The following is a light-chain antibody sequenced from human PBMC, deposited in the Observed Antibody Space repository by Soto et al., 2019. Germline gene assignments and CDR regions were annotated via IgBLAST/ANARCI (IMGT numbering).Light chain of an antibody. CDR2: DAS. J-gene: IGKJ1*01. V-gene: IGKV1-5*01. CDR3: QQANSFPPT. Sequence: IQVTQSPPTVSASVSDIVTIPCRASQTISTWMAWHQQKPGKAPKLLVYDASTLQSGVASRFSGSGSGTEFTLIISGLQPDDSATYYCQQANSFPPTFGQGTKVDI. CDR1: QTISTW.